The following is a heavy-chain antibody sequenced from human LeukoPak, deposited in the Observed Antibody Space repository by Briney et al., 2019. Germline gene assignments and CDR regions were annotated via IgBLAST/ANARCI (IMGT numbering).Heavy chain of an antibody. D-gene: IGHD2-2*01. CDR3: AHGAMYQLDY. V-gene: IGHV3-23*01. CDR1: AFTFSSYG. J-gene: IGHJ4*02. CDR2: IIGGGGST. Sequence: PGGSLRLSCAASAFTFSSYGMNWVRQAPGKGLEWVSGIIGGGGSTYYADSVKGRFTISGDNSRNTLFLQMNSLRAEDTAVYYCAHGAMYQLDYWGQGTLVTVSS.